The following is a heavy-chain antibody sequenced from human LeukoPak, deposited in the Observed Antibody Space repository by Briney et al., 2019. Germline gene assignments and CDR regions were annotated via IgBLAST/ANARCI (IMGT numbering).Heavy chain of an antibody. V-gene: IGHV4-39*01. Sequence: SEALSLTCTVSGGSISSSSYYWGWIRQPPGKGLEWIGSMYNGGSTYYNPSLKSRVTISVDMSKNKFPLKLSSVTAADTAVYYCARHIREYRSGWYGFGYWGQGTLVTVSS. CDR2: MYNGGST. CDR1: GGSISSSSYY. CDR3: ARHIREYRSGWYGFGY. D-gene: IGHD6-19*01. J-gene: IGHJ4*02.